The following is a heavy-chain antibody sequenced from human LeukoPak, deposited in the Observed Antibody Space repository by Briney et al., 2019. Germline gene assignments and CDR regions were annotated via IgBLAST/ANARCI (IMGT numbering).Heavy chain of an antibody. D-gene: IGHD3-3*01. CDR1: GFTVSSNY. J-gene: IGHJ4*02. V-gene: IGHV3-53*01. CDR2: IYSGGST. CDR3: ASPTRSGYYGY. Sequence: PGGSLRLSCAASGFTVSSNYMSWVRQAPGKGLEWVSVIYSGGSTYYADSVKGRFTISRDNSKNTLYLQMNSLRAGDTAVYYCASPTRSGYYGYWGQGTLVTVSS.